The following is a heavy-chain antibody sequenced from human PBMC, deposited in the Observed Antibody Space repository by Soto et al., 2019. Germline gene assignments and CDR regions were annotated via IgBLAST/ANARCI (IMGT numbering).Heavy chain of an antibody. CDR1: GGSISSYY. V-gene: IGHV4-59*01. Sequence: SETLSLTCTVSGGSISSYYWSWIRQPPGKGLEWIGYIYYSGSTNYNPSLKSRVTISVDTSKNQFSLKLSSVTAADTAVYYCASRNYYYYYMDVWGKGTTVTVSS. CDR3: ASRNYYYYYMDV. J-gene: IGHJ6*03. CDR2: IYYSGST.